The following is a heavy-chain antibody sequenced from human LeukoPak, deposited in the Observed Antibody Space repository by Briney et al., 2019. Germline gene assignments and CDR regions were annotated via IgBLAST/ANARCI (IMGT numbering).Heavy chain of an antibody. CDR3: ARDLGTSGNYYYYMDV. D-gene: IGHD6-13*01. CDR2: IRSSGGTT. Sequence: QSGGSLRLSCAASGFTFSSYELNWVRHAPGKGPEGVSYIRSSGGTTFYADSVKGRFTISRDNAKNSLYLQMNSLRAEDTAVYYCARDLGTSGNYYYYMDVWGKGTTVTVSS. V-gene: IGHV3-48*03. J-gene: IGHJ6*03. CDR1: GFTFSSYE.